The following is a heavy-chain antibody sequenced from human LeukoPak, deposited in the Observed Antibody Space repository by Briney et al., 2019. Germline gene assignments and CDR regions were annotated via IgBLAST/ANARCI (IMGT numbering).Heavy chain of an antibody. Sequence: GGSLRLSCAASGFTFSSSAMSWVRQVPGKGLEWVSGISASGGSTSYADSVRGRFTISRDNSKNTLYVQMNSLRDEDTAVYYCAKRPGPVATPFYFDYWGQGTLVTVSS. V-gene: IGHV3-23*01. J-gene: IGHJ4*02. CDR2: ISASGGST. CDR3: AKRPGPVATPFYFDY. CDR1: GFTFSSSA.